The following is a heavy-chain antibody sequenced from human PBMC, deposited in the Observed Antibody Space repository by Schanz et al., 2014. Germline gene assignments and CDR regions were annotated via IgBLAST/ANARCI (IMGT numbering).Heavy chain of an antibody. Sequence: QVQLLQSGSEVKKPGASVKVSCEISGYTVSALAMHWVRQAPGKGLEWLGGVDVEDGETIYAQKFQGRVTMTEDTSTETAYMELSGLRSGDTAVYYCATNSPFRMVRGSNAFDAWGQGTMVTVSS. D-gene: IGHD3-10*01. J-gene: IGHJ3*01. CDR2: VDVEDGET. CDR3: ATNSPFRMVRGSNAFDA. V-gene: IGHV1-24*01. CDR1: GYTVSALA.